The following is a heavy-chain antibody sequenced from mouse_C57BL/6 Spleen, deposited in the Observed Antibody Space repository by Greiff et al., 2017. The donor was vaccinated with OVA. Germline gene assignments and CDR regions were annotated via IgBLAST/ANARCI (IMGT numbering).Heavy chain of an antibody. V-gene: IGHV1-15*01. CDR2: IDPETGGT. CDR3: TRDYGAY. J-gene: IGHJ3*01. D-gene: IGHD2-4*01. CDR1: GYTFTDYE. Sequence: VHLVESGAELVRPGASVTLSCKASGYTFTDYEMHWVKQTPVHGLEWIGAIDPETGGTAYNQKFKGKAILTADKSSSTAYMELRSLTSEDSAVYYCTRDYGAYWGQGTLVTVSA.